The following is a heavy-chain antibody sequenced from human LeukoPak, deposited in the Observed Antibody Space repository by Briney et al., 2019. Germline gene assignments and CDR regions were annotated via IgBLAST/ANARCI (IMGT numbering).Heavy chain of an antibody. J-gene: IGHJ4*02. Sequence: GRSLRLSCAASGFTFSNYGMHWVRQAPGKGLEWVADIWYDGTKKYYADSVKGRFTISRDNSRKTLYLQMNGLRAEDTALYYCAKNSGIAAAGTDYWGQGTLVTVSS. V-gene: IGHV3-33*06. CDR2: IWYDGTKK. D-gene: IGHD6-13*01. CDR3: AKNSGIAAAGTDY. CDR1: GFTFSNYG.